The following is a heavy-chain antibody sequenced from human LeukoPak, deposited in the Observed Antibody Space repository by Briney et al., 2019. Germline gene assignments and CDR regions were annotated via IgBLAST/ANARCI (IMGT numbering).Heavy chain of an antibody. Sequence: ASVKVSCKASGYTFTSYYMHWVRQAPGQGLEWMGRINPNSGGTNYAQKFQGRVTMTRDTSISTAYMELSRLRSDDTAVYYCARLRFGVVMSGMDVWGQGTTVTVSS. J-gene: IGHJ6*02. CDR1: GYTFTSYY. CDR2: INPNSGGT. D-gene: IGHD3-3*01. CDR3: ARLRFGVVMSGMDV. V-gene: IGHV1-2*06.